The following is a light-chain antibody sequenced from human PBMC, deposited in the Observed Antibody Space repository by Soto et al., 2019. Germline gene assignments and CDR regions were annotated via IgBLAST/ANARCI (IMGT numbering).Light chain of an antibody. Sequence: EIVLTQSPGTLSLSPGERATLSCRASQNVTSSYLAWYQQKPGQAPRLLIYGASSRATGIPDRFSGSGSGTDFTLTINGLEPEDSVVYYCQRITFGQGTRLEI. CDR1: QNVTSSY. V-gene: IGKV3-20*01. J-gene: IGKJ5*01. CDR2: GAS. CDR3: QRIT.